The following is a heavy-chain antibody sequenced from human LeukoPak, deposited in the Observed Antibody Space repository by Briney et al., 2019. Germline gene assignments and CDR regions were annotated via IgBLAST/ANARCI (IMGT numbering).Heavy chain of an antibody. J-gene: IGHJ6*02. CDR3: ATDRLAVVPDYYYGMDV. CDR2: FDPEDGET. CDR1: GYTLTELS. D-gene: IGHD2-15*01. V-gene: IGHV1-24*01. Sequence: ASVNVSCKVSGYTLTELSMHWVRQAPGKGLEWMGGFDPEDGETIYAQKFQGRVTMTEDTSTDTAYMELSSLRSEDTAVYYCATDRLAVVPDYYYGMDVWGQGTTVTVSS.